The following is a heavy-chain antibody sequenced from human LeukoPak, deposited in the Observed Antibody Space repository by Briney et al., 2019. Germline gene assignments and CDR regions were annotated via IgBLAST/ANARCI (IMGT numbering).Heavy chain of an antibody. Sequence: SVTVSFKASGGTFIIYAISWVRQAPGQGLEWMGGIIPIFGRANYAQKFQGRVTITADKSTTTAYMELSSLRSEDTAVYYCARGTRDYDILTGYLFDYWGQGTLVTASS. J-gene: IGHJ4*02. CDR3: ARGTRDYDILTGYLFDY. V-gene: IGHV1-69*06. CDR1: GGTFIIYA. CDR2: IIPIFGRA. D-gene: IGHD3-9*01.